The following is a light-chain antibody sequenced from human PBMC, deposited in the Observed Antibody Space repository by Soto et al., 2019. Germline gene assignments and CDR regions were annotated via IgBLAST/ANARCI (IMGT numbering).Light chain of an antibody. CDR2: AAS. V-gene: IGKV1-17*01. CDR3: LQHNSYPHT. CDR1: QGIRNE. J-gene: IGKJ4*01. Sequence: DMQMTHSPSSLSASVGDRVTITCRASQGIRNELGWYQQKPGKAPKRLIYAASSLQSGVPSRFSGSGYGTEFTLTISSLQPEDFATDYCLQHNSYPHTFGGGTKVDIK.